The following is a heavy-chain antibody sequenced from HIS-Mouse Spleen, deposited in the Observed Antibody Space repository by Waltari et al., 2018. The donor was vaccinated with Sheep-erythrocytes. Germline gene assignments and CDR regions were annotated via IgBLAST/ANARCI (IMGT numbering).Heavy chain of an antibody. CDR1: GFTFSSYS. CDR2: SSSSSSYI. CDR3: ARDTGTDAFDI. J-gene: IGHJ3*02. V-gene: IGHV3-21*01. Sequence: EVQLVESGGGLVKPGGSLRLSCAASGFTFSSYSMNWVRQAPGKGLEWFSSSSSSSSYIYYEDSVKGRFTISRDNAKNSLYLQMNSLRAEDTAVYYCARDTGTDAFDIWGQGTMVTVSS. D-gene: IGHD1-1*01.